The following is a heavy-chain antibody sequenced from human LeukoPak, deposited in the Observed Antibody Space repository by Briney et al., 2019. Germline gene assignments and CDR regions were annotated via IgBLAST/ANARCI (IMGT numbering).Heavy chain of an antibody. J-gene: IGHJ4*02. CDR1: GYTFTGYY. D-gene: IGHD2-2*01. CDR3: ARDRVEYQLLYYFDY. V-gene: IGHV1-2*02. Sequence: ASVKVSCKASGYTFTGYYTHWVRQAPGQGLEWMGWINPNSGGTNYAQKFQGRVTMTRDTSISTAYMELSRLRSDDTAVYYCARDRVEYQLLYYFDYWGQGTLVTVSS. CDR2: INPNSGGT.